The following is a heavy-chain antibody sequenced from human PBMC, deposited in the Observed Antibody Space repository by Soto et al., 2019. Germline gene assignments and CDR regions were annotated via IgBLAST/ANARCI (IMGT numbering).Heavy chain of an antibody. CDR2: INSDRSRT. J-gene: IGHJ4*02. Sequence: RRPRRLSALASVIPFSDYGIHWVRHARGKGLVWVTRINSDRSRTRYADSAKGRFTISSDNAKNTLSLQMNSLRAEDTAVYYCAREYSSSRYFDSWGQGTQVHVSP. D-gene: IGHD6-13*01. CDR3: AREYSSSRYFDS. V-gene: IGHV3-74*01. CDR1: VIPFSDYG.